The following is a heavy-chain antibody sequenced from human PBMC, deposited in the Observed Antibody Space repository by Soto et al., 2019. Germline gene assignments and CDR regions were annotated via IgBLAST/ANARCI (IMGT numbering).Heavy chain of an antibody. CDR3: VRLDCSGGRCYFDY. D-gene: IGHD2-15*01. CDR2: VRNKANSYTT. J-gene: IGHJ4*02. Sequence: EVQLVESGGNLVQPGGSLRLSCAASGFTFSVHSMDWVRQAPGKGLEWVGRVRNKANSYTTEYAASVKDRFTISRDDSKNSLDLQMNSLKTEDTAVYYCVRLDCSGGRCYFDYWGQGTLVTVSS. V-gene: IGHV3-72*01. CDR1: GFTFSVHS.